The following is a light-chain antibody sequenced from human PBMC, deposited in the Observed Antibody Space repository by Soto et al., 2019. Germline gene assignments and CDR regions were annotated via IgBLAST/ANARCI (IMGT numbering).Light chain of an antibody. Sequence: DIQMTQSPSTLPASVGDRVTITCRASQSVDNWLAWFQQKPGKAPKVLIHRASSLDSGVPSRFSGSRWGTEFTHTITSLQPDDFATYYCHDYSASSPWTFGQGTKVEIK. V-gene: IGKV1-5*03. J-gene: IGKJ1*01. CDR2: RAS. CDR1: QSVDNW. CDR3: HDYSASSPWT.